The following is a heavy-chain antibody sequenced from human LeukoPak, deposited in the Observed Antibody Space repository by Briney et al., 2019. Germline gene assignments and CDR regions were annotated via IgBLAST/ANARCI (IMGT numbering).Heavy chain of an antibody. V-gene: IGHV4-38-2*02. Sequence: SETLSLTCTVSGYSISYGFHWGWIRQSPGKGLEWIGTIFHRGSTFYNPSLKSRVTISVDTSKNQFSLKLTSLTGADTAKYYCARVKTTGWYVEYWGQGTLVTVSS. J-gene: IGHJ4*02. D-gene: IGHD6-19*01. CDR1: GYSISYGFH. CDR2: IFHRGST. CDR3: ARVKTTGWYVEY.